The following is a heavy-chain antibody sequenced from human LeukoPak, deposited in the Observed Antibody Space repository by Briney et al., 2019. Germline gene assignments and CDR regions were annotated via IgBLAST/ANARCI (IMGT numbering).Heavy chain of an antibody. V-gene: IGHV3-33*01. CDR3: AREGWELPHFDY. CDR2: IWYDGSNK. Sequence: PGRSLRLSCAASGFTFSSYGMHWVRQAPGKGLDWVAVIWYDGSNKYYADSVKGRFTISRDNSKNTLYLQMNSLRAEDTAVYYCAREGWELPHFDYWGQGTLVTVSS. J-gene: IGHJ4*02. D-gene: IGHD1-26*01. CDR1: GFTFSSYG.